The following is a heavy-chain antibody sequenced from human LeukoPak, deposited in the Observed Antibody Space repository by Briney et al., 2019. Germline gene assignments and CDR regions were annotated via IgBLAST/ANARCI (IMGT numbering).Heavy chain of an antibody. CDR2: ISYDGSNK. V-gene: IGHV3-30*18. Sequence: PGGSLRLSCAASGFTFSSYAMHWVRQAPGKGLEGVAVISYDGSNKYFADSVKGRFTISRDNSKNTLYLQMNSLRAEDTAVYYCAKGVLLGLYYFDYWGQGTLVTVSS. CDR1: GFTFSSYA. D-gene: IGHD2-15*01. J-gene: IGHJ4*02. CDR3: AKGVLLGLYYFDY.